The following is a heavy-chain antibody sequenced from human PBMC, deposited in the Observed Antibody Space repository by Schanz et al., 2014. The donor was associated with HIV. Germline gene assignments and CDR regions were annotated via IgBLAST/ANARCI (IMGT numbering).Heavy chain of an antibody. J-gene: IGHJ6*02. CDR2: IWNDGSNT. CDR3: ARDRLHPGNGMDV. CDR1: GFTFSYYG. Sequence: QVQLVESGGGVVQPGRSLRLSCAASGFTFSYYGMHWVRQAPGKGLEWVAVIWNDGSNTFYADSVKGRFTISRDNSKKTVFLQMNNLRAEDTAVYYCARDRLHPGNGMDVWGQGTTVTVSS. V-gene: IGHV3-33*01. D-gene: IGHD4-4*01.